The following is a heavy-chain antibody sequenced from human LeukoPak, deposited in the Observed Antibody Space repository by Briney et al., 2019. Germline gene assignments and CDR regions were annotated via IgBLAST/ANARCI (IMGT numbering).Heavy chain of an antibody. CDR2: IWPGGSDK. CDR1: GFTFNTFW. J-gene: IGHJ4*02. Sequence: AGTLSLSCAASGFTFNTFWMNWVRLAPGRGLEWLANIWPGGSDKYYVDSVRRRITISRDNDKHLALLEMNSLSLDDTAFYYVAGRDSSRNPWAYWGQGTLVSVSS. CDR3: AGRDSSRNPWAY. V-gene: IGHV3-7*01. D-gene: IGHD2-2*01.